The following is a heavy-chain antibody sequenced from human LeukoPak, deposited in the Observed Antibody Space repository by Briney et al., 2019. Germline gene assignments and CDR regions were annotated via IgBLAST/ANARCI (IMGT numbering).Heavy chain of an antibody. CDR1: RFTFSTYW. Sequence: GGSLRLSCAASRFTFSTYWMNWVRQAPGKGLEWVASIKQDGSKKYYVDSVKGRFTISRDNAKNSLYLQMNSLRAEDTAVYYCARDPFASDYGDYFGGAPDYWGQGTLVTVSS. D-gene: IGHD4-17*01. J-gene: IGHJ4*02. CDR2: IKQDGSKK. V-gene: IGHV3-7*01. CDR3: ARDPFASDYGDYFGGAPDY.